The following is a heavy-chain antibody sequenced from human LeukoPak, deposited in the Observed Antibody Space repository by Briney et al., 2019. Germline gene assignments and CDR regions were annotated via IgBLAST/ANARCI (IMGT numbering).Heavy chain of an antibody. V-gene: IGHV3-30*18. CDR1: GFTFSSYG. D-gene: IGHD5-24*01. CDR2: ISYDGSNK. CDR3: AQAWRWLQLNY. Sequence: PGGSLRLSCAASGFTFSSYGMHWVRPAPGKGLEWVAVISYDGSNKYYADSVKGRFTISRDNSMNTLYLHMNSLRDEDTAVYYCAQAWRWLQLNYWGQGTLVTVSS. J-gene: IGHJ4*02.